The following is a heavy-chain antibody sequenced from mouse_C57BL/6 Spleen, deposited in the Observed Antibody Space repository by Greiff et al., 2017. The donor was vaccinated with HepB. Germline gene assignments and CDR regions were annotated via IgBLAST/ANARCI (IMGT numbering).Heavy chain of an antibody. CDR1: GYAFSSSW. V-gene: IGHV1-82*01. Sequence: VQLQQSGPELVKPGASVKISCKASGYAFSSSWMNWVKQRPGKGLEWIGRIYPGDGDTNYNGKFKGKATLTADKSSSTAYMQLSSLTSEDSAVYFCARGFTTDVWGTGTTVTVSS. J-gene: IGHJ1*03. CDR3: ARGFTTDV. D-gene: IGHD1-1*01. CDR2: IYPGDGDT.